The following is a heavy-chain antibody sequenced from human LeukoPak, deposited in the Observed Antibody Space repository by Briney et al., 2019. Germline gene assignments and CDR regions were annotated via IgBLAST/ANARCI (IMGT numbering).Heavy chain of an antibody. CDR1: GDSIRSSSYH. D-gene: IGHD2/OR15-2a*01. V-gene: IGHV4-39*01. CDR2: IYYSGST. J-gene: IGHJ6*03. Sequence: SETLSLTCTVSGDSIRSSSYHWGWIRQPPGKGLEWIGSIYYSGSTYNNRSLKRRLTISIDTSKNQFSLRLSSVTAADTAVYYCARQFYLGYYYMDVWGKGTTVTVSS. CDR3: ARQFYLGYYYMDV.